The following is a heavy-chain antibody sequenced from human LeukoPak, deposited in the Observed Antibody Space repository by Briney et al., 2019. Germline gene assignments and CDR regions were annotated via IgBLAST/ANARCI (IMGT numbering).Heavy chain of an antibody. V-gene: IGHV3-21*01. J-gene: IGHJ4*02. D-gene: IGHD4-11*01. CDR1: GFTFISYN. Sequence: GGSLRLSCAASGFTFISYNMNWVRQAPGKGLEWVSSITSSTYIYYSDSVKGRFTISRANAKNSLYLLMSSLRAEDTAVYYCARGYSNSLDYWGQGTLVTVSS. CDR2: ITSSTYI. CDR3: ARGYSNSLDY.